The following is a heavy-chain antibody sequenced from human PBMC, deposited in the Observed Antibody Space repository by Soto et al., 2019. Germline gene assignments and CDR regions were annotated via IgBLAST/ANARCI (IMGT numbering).Heavy chain of an antibody. CDR2: INAGNGNT. Sequence: ASVKVSCKASGYTYTSYAMHWVRQAPGQRLEWMGWINAGNGNTKYSQKFQGRVTITRDTSASTAYMELSSLRSEDTAVYYCARAWVVVTAPDYWGQGTLVTVSS. J-gene: IGHJ4*02. CDR1: GYTYTSYA. V-gene: IGHV1-3*01. D-gene: IGHD2-21*02. CDR3: ARAWVVVTAPDY.